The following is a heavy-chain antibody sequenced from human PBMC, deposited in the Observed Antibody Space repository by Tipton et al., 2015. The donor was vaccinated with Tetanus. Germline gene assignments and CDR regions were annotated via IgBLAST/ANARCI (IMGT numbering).Heavy chain of an antibody. CDR2: IYYRGNT. Sequence: TLSLTCNVSGGLITTGGYSWGWIRQPPGQGLEWLGYIYYRGNTYYNPSLKSRVTISVYTSKNQFSLRLSSVTAADTAVYYCARDHGITWGGMGYYYGMDVWGQGTTVTVSS. V-gene: IGHV4-30-4*08. D-gene: IGHD3-16*01. CDR3: ARDHGITWGGMGYYYGMDV. CDR1: GGLITTGGYS. J-gene: IGHJ6*02.